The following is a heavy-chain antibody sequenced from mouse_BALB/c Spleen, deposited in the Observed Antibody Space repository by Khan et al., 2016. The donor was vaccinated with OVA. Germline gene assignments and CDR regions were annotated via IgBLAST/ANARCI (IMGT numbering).Heavy chain of an antibody. V-gene: IGHV5-6*01. D-gene: IGHD4-1*01. CDR2: ICSGGYYT. CDR1: GFSFSSYS. J-gene: IGHJ3*01. Sequence: EVQLVESGGDLVRPGGSLKLSCAASGFSFSSYSMSWVRQTPDKRLEWVATICSGGYYTYYPDSVKGRFTISRDNAKHTLYLTMSSLKSEDTAIYYCASHLTGSFAYWGKGTLVTVSA. CDR3: ASHLTGSFAY.